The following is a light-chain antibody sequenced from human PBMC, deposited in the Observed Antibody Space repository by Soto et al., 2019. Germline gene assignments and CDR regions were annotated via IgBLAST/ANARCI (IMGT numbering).Light chain of an antibody. Sequence: QLVLTQPPSVSGAPGQRVTISCTGSTSNIGAGYDLHWYQQLPGTAPKLLIYDDNNRPSGVPDRFSGSKSGTSASLAITGLQAEDEADYYCQSYDSSLSGYVIGTGTKVTVL. CDR3: QSYDSSLSGYV. CDR2: DDN. V-gene: IGLV1-40*01. J-gene: IGLJ1*01. CDR1: TSNIGAGYD.